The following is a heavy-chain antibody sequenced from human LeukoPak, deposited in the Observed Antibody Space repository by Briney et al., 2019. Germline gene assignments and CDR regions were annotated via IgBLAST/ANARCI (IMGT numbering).Heavy chain of an antibody. CDR3: ARATVTHYARPDYFDY. J-gene: IGHJ4*02. CDR1: GFTFSSYA. CDR2: ISGSGGST. D-gene: IGHD4-17*01. V-gene: IGHV3-23*01. Sequence: GGSLRLSCAASGFTFSSYAMSWVRQAPGKGLEWVSAISGSGGSTYYADSVKGRFTISRDNSKNTLYLQMNSLRAEDTAVYYCARATVTHYARPDYFDYWGQGTLVTVSS.